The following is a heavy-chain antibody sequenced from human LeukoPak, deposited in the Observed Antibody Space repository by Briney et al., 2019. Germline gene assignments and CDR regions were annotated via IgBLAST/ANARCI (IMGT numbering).Heavy chain of an antibody. V-gene: IGHV3-53*01. CDR3: ARDRVDTVNDYYYGMDV. Sequence: GGSLRLSCAASGFTVSSNYMSWVRQAPGKGLEWVSVIYSGGSTYYADSVKRRFTISRDNSKNTLYLQMNSLRAEDTAVYYCARDRVDTVNDYYYGMDVWGQGTTVTVSS. J-gene: IGHJ6*02. CDR1: GFTVSSNY. D-gene: IGHD5-18*01. CDR2: IYSGGST.